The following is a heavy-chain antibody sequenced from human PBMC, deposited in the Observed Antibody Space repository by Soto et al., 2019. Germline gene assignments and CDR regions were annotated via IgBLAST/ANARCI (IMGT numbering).Heavy chain of an antibody. CDR3: ARGEGPRYSGSYYYYDYMDV. CDR2: IYYSGST. D-gene: IGHD1-26*01. CDR1: GGSIDSYY. Sequence: SETLSLTCTVSGGSIDSYYWNWIRQPPGKGLEWIGFIYYSGSTNYNPSLKSRVTISVDTCKNQFSLKLSSGTSADTAVYYCARGEGPRYSGSYYYYDYMDVWGKGTTVTVSS. V-gene: IGHV4-59*01. J-gene: IGHJ6*03.